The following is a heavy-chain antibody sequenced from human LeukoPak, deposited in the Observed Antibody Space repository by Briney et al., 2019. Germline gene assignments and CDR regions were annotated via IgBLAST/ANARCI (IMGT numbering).Heavy chain of an antibody. J-gene: IGHJ4*02. CDR3: AREASGGYFDY. D-gene: IGHD4-23*01. V-gene: IGHV1-46*01. Sequence: GASVKVSCKASGYTFSSYYMHWVRQAPGQGLEWVGLINPTGDSTTYAQNFRGRVTMTRDTATSTLYMDLSSLRSEDTAVYYCAREASGGYFDYWGQGTLVTVSS. CDR2: INPTGDST. CDR1: GYTFSSYY.